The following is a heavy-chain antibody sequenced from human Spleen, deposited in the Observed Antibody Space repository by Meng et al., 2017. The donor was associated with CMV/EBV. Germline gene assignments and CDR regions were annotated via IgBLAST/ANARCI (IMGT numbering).Heavy chain of an antibody. J-gene: IGHJ3*02. V-gene: IGHV4-34*01. Sequence: LTCAVYGGSFSGYYWSWIRQPPGKGLEWIGEINHSGSTNYNPSLKSRVTISVDTSKNQFSLKLSSVTAADTAVYYCARDTGYRPFDIWGQGTMVTVSS. CDR1: GGSFSGYY. D-gene: IGHD6-13*01. CDR3: ARDTGYRPFDI. CDR2: INHSGST.